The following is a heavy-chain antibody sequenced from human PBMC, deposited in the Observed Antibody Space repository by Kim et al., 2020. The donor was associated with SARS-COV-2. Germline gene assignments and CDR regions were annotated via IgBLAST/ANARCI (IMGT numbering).Heavy chain of an antibody. J-gene: IGHJ5*02. V-gene: IGHV1-18*01. D-gene: IGHD2-2*02. CDR1: GYTFTSYD. CDR2: ISAYNGNT. Sequence: ASVKVSCKASGYTFTSYDISWVRQAPGQGLEWMGWISAYNGNTNYAQKLPGRVTMTTDTSTSTAYMELRSLRSDDTAVYYCARGVYCSSTSCYNNWFDPWGQGALVTVSS. CDR3: ARGVYCSSTSCYNNWFDP.